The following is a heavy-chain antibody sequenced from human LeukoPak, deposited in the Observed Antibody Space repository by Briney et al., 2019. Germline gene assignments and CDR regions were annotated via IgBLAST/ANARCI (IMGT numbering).Heavy chain of an antibody. CDR3: ARDEGYYFAY. CDR1: GFTFSSYA. Sequence: PGGSLRLSCAASGFTFSSYAMHWVRQAPGKGLEWVAVISYDGSNKYYADSVKGRFTISRDNSKNTLYLQMNSLRAEDTAVYYCARDEGYYFAYWGQGTLVTVSS. J-gene: IGHJ4*02. CDR2: ISYDGSNK. V-gene: IGHV3-30-3*01.